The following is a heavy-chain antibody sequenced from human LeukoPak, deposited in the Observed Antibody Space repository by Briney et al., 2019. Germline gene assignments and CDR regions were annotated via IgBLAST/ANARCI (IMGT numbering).Heavy chain of an antibody. CDR1: GYTFTGNG. J-gene: IGHJ4*02. CDR3: ALRYFDSNLDY. V-gene: IGHV1-18*01. D-gene: IGHD3-9*01. CDR2: ISGYNGNT. Sequence: ASVKVSCKASGYTFTGNGITWVRQAPGQGLEWMGWISGYNGNTVYAQMFQDRVTMTTDTSTSTAYMEVTNLRSEDTAVYYCALRYFDSNLDYWGQGTLVTVSS.